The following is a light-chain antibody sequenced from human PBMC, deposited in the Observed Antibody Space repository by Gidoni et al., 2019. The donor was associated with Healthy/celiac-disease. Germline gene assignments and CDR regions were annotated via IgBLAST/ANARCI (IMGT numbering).Light chain of an antibody. CDR3: QQYGSSPLT. CDR2: GAS. Sequence: IVLTQSPGTLSLSPGERATVSCKASQIVSSSYLAWYQQKPGQAPRLLIYGASRRATGIPDRFSGSGSGTDFTLTISRLEPEDFAVYYCQQYGSSPLTFGQGTKLEIK. J-gene: IGKJ2*01. CDR1: QIVSSSY. V-gene: IGKV3-20*01.